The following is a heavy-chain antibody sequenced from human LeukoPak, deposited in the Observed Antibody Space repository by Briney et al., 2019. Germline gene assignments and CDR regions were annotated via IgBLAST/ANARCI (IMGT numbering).Heavy chain of an antibody. CDR1: VYTFTIYG. D-gene: IGHD6-6*01. CDR2: ISAYNGNT. V-gene: IGHV1-18*01. CDR3: ARDRLPVHYYYGMDV. J-gene: IGHJ6*02. Sequence: ASVKVSCKASVYTFTIYGISWVRQAPAQGGEWVGWISAYNGNTNYAQKLQGRVTMTTDTSTSTAYMELRSLRSDDTAVYYCARDRLPVHYYYGMDVWGQGTTVTVSS.